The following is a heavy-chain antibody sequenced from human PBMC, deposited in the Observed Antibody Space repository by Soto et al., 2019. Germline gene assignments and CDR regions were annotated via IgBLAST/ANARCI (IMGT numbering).Heavy chain of an antibody. Sequence: HGESLKISCKGSGYSFTSYWIGWVRQMPGKGLEWMGIIYPGDSDTRYSPSFQGQVTISADKSISTAYLQWSSLKASDTAMYYCARDEGEYSSSPRWFDPWGQGTLVTVSS. CDR2: IYPGDSDT. CDR1: GYSFTSYW. CDR3: ARDEGEYSSSPRWFDP. V-gene: IGHV5-51*01. J-gene: IGHJ5*02. D-gene: IGHD6-6*01.